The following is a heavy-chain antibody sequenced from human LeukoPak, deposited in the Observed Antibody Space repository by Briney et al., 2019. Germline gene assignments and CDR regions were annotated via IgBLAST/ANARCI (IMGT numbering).Heavy chain of an antibody. V-gene: IGHV3-23*01. CDR3: AKDATVTDAFDI. CDR1: RFTFSSYG. Sequence: GGSLRLSCAASRFTFSSYGMHWVRQAPGKGLEWVSAISGSGGSTYYADSVKGRFTISRDNSKNTLYLQMNSLRAEDTAVYYCAKDATVTDAFDIWGQGTMVTVSS. J-gene: IGHJ3*02. D-gene: IGHD4-17*01. CDR2: ISGSGGST.